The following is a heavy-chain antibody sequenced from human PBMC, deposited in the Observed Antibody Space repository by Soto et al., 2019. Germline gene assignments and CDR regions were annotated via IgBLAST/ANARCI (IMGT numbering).Heavy chain of an antibody. CDR2: IYHSGST. Sequence: SETLSLTCAVSGGPISSGGYSWSWIRQPPGKGLEWIGYIYHSGSTYYNPSLKSRVTISVDRSKNQFSLKLSSVTAADTAVYYCARVPGPWGQGTLVTVSS. J-gene: IGHJ5*02. CDR3: ARVPGP. V-gene: IGHV4-30-2*01. CDR1: GGPISSGGYS.